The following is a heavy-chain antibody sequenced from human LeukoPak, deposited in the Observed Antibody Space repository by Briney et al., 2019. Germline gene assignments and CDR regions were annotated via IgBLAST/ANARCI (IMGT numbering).Heavy chain of an antibody. J-gene: IGHJ3*02. CDR2: IRYDGSNK. Sequence: GRSLRLSCAASGFTFSSYGMHWVRQAPGKGLEWVAVIRYDGSNKYYADSVKGRFTISRDNSKNTLYLQMNSLRAEDTAVYYCAKDSFGGYCSGGSCYGAFDIWGQGTMVTVSS. CDR3: AKDSFGGYCSGGSCYGAFDI. CDR1: GFTFSSYG. D-gene: IGHD2-15*01. V-gene: IGHV3-33*06.